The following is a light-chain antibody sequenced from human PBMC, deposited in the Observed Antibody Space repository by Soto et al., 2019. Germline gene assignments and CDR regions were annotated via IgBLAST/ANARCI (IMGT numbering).Light chain of an antibody. CDR3: QQYDSSPRT. J-gene: IGKJ4*01. Sequence: EIVLTQSPGTLSLSPGERATLSCRASQNIRNYLAWYQHKPGQAPRLLIYDASSRATGIPDRFSGSGSGTDFTLTICRLEPEDFAVYYCQQYDSSPRTFGGGTKVEIK. V-gene: IGKV3-20*01. CDR1: QNIRNY. CDR2: DAS.